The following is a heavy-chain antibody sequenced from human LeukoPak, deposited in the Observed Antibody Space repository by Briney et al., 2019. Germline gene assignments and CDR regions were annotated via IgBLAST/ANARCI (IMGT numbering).Heavy chain of an antibody. CDR3: ARGSVQGSSWYVY. D-gene: IGHD6-13*01. J-gene: IGHJ4*02. Sequence: GGSLRLSCAASGFTFSDYYMSWIRQAPGKGLEWVSYNSSSSSYTNYADSVKGRFTISRDNAKNSLYLQMNSLRAEDTAVYYCARGSVQGSSWYVYWGQGTLVTVSS. V-gene: IGHV3-11*06. CDR1: GFTFSDYY. CDR2: NSSSSSYT.